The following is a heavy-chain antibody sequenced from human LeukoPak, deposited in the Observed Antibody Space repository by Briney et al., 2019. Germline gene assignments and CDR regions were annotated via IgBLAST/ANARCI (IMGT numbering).Heavy chain of an antibody. CDR2: IWYDGSNK. J-gene: IGHJ4*02. V-gene: IGHV3-33*08. CDR1: GFTFDDYA. Sequence: PGGSLRLSCAASGFTFDDYAMHWVRQAPGKGLEWVAVIWYDGSNKYYADSVKGRFTISRDNSKNTLYLQMNSLRAEDTAVYYCARADHKRAATGNFDYWGQGTLVTASS. CDR3: ARADHKRAATGNFDY. D-gene: IGHD3-10*01.